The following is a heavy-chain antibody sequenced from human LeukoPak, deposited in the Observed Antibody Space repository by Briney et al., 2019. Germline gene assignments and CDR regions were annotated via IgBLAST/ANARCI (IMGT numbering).Heavy chain of an antibody. CDR1: GFTFSSYE. D-gene: IGHD4-17*01. CDR2: IGRSGTTT. Sequence: GGSLRLSCAASGFTFSSYEMNWVRQAPGKGLEWVSYIGRSGTTTYSADSVKGRFTISRDNAKNSLYLQMNSLRAEDTAVYYCAREGVLRHNTFDIWGQGTMVTVSA. V-gene: IGHV3-48*03. CDR3: AREGVLRHNTFDI. J-gene: IGHJ3*02.